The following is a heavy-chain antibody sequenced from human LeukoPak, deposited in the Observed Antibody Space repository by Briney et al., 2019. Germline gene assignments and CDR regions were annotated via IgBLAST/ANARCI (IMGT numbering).Heavy chain of an antibody. J-gene: IGHJ3*02. Sequence: PGGSLRLSCAASGFSFSAYAMSWVRQVPGKGLEWVSSIFGSGDGTQYADSVKGRFTIFRDNSKNTLYLQMNSLRAEDTAVYYCARIQDSSSWYEVGAFDIWGQGTMVTVSS. CDR2: IFGSGDGT. V-gene: IGHV3-23*01. D-gene: IGHD6-13*01. CDR3: ARIQDSSSWYEVGAFDI. CDR1: GFSFSAYA.